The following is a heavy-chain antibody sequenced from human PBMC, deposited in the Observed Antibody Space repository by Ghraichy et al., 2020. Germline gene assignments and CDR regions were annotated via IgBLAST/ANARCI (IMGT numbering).Heavy chain of an antibody. V-gene: IGHV5-10-1*01. CDR2: IDPSDSYT. J-gene: IGHJ5*02. Sequence: GESLNISCKGSGYSFTSYWISWVRQMPGKDLEWMGRIDPSDSYTNYSPSFQGHVTISADKSISTAYLQWSSLKASDTAMYYCARFGYSSSWNEGRWFDPWGQGTLVTVSS. CDR3: ARFGYSSSWNEGRWFDP. D-gene: IGHD6-13*01. CDR1: GYSFTSYW.